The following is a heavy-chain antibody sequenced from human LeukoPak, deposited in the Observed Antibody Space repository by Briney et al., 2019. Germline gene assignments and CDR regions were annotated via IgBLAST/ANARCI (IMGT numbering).Heavy chain of an antibody. CDR1: AYTFTGDY. CDR2: INTNSGGK. Sequence: ASVKVSCRASAYTFTGDYMHWVRQAPGQGLEWRARINTNSGGKNDAQKCKGRVTMTRDTSISTAYMELSRLRSDDTAVYYCARSDSSGYYYDYWGQGTLVTVSS. CDR3: ARSDSSGYYYDY. V-gene: IGHV1-2*06. J-gene: IGHJ4*02. D-gene: IGHD3-22*01.